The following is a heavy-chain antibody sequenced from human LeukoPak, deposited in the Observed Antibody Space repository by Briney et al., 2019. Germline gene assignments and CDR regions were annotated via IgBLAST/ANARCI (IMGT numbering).Heavy chain of an antibody. CDR2: ISGSGVNT. J-gene: IGHJ4*02. CDR1: GFTFRSYG. Sequence: GGSLRLSCAASGFTFRSYGMNWVRQAPGKGLEWVSAISGSGVNTYYADSVKGRFTISRDNSKNTLYLQMNSLRAEDTAVYYCAKDSSYYGSGSYPDYWGQGTLVTVSS. CDR3: AKDSSYYGSGSYPDY. D-gene: IGHD3-10*01. V-gene: IGHV3-23*01.